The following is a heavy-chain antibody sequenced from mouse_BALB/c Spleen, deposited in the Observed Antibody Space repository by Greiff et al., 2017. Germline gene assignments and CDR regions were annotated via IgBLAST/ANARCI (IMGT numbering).Heavy chain of an antibody. CDR1: GFTFSDYY. D-gene: IGHD2-4*01. CDR3: ARAPADYDWFAY. CDR2: ISDGGSYT. V-gene: IGHV5-4*02. J-gene: IGHJ3*01. Sequence: EVMLVESGGGLVKPGGSLKLSCAASGFTFSDYYMYWVRQTPEKRLEWVATISDGGSYTYYPDSVKGRFTISRDNAKNNLYLQMSSLKSEDTAMYYCARAPADYDWFAYWGQGTLVTVSA.